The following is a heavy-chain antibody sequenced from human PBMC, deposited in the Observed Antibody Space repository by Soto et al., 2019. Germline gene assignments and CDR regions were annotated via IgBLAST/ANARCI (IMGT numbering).Heavy chain of an antibody. V-gene: IGHV1-2*04. CDR2: INPNSGGT. J-gene: IGHJ4*02. CDR1: GYTFTGYY. Sequence: QVQLVQSGAEVKKPGASVKVSCKASGYTFTGYYMHWVRQAPGQGLEWMGWINPNSGGTNYAQKFQGWVTRTRDTSISTAYMELSRLRSDDTAVYYCARDAPLGSCSGGSCYCLAFDYWGQGTLVTVSS. D-gene: IGHD2-15*01. CDR3: ARDAPLGSCSGGSCYCLAFDY.